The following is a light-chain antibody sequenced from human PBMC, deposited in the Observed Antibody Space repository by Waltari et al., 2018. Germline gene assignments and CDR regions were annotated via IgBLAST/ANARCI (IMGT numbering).Light chain of an antibody. V-gene: IGLV1-40*01. CDR1: SSNIGAGYD. Sequence: QSVLTQPPSVSGAPGQRVTISCTGSSSNIGAGYDVHWYQQLPGTAPNLLIYDNINRPSGIPVRFSGSTSDTSASLAITGLQAEDEADYYCQSYDRTLSAWVFGGGTKLTVL. CDR3: QSYDRTLSAWV. CDR2: DNI. J-gene: IGLJ2*01.